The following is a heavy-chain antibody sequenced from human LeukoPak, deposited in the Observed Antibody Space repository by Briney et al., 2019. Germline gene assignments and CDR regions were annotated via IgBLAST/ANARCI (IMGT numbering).Heavy chain of an antibody. J-gene: IGHJ4*02. V-gene: IGHV4-4*02. Sequence: PSGTLSLTCTVSGGSISSTNWWSWVRQPPGKGLEWIGEIYHSGSTNYNPSLKSRVTISVDKSKNQFSLNLSSVTAADTAVYYCARRVDYYDSSGYFDYWGQGTLVTVSS. D-gene: IGHD3-22*01. CDR3: ARRVDYYDSSGYFDY. CDR2: IYHSGST. CDR1: GGSISSTNW.